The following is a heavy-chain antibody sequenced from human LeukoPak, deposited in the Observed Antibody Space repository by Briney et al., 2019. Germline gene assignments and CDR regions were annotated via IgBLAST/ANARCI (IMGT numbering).Heavy chain of an antibody. V-gene: IGHV1-2*02. CDR3: ARDRAKYDSTDYFDY. CDR2: INPNSGGT. Sequence: SVTVSCKTSLYTFTDHFIYWVRQAPGQERELMGWINPNSGGTNYAQKFQGRVTMTRDTSISTAYMELSRLRSDDTAVYFCARDRAKYDSTDYFDYWGQGTLVTVSS. CDR1: LYTFTDHF. D-gene: IGHD3-3*01. J-gene: IGHJ4*02.